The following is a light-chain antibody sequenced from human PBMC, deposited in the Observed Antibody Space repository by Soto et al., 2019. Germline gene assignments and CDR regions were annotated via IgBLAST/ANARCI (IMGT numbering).Light chain of an antibody. CDR2: GNN. Sequence: QSVLTQPPSVSGAPGQRVTISCTGSSSNIGANYDVHWYQQRPGTAPKLLIFGNNNRPSGVPDRFSGSKSGTSASLAITGLQAEDEGDYYCQSYDKTLSARHVFGTGTKVTVL. J-gene: IGLJ1*01. V-gene: IGLV1-40*01. CDR3: QSYDKTLSARHV. CDR1: SSNIGANYD.